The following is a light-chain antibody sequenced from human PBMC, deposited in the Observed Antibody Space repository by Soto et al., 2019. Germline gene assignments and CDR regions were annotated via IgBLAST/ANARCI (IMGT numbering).Light chain of an antibody. CDR3: ATWDDSLNGYV. V-gene: IGLV1-44*01. CDR2: SDN. Sequence: QSVLTQPPSASETPGQRVTISCSGSSSNIGGNTVNWYQQLPGTAPKLLIYSDNHRPSGVPDLFSGSKSGTSASLAISGLKSEDESDYYCATWDDSLNGYVFGTGTKLTVL. J-gene: IGLJ1*01. CDR1: SSNIGGNT.